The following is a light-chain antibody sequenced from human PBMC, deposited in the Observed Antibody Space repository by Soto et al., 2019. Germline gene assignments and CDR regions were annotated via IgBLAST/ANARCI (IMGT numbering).Light chain of an antibody. CDR1: QSISSW. V-gene: IGKV1-5*03. CDR2: KAS. CDR3: QQYNSYSWT. Sequence: DIQMTQSPSTLSASVGDRVTITCRAIQSISSWLAWYQQKPGKAPKLLIYKASSLESGVPSRFSGSGSGTEFTLTISSLQPDDFATYYCQQYNSYSWTFGQGTK. J-gene: IGKJ1*01.